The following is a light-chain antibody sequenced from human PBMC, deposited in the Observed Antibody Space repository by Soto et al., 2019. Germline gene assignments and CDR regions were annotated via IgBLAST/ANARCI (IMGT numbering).Light chain of an antibody. V-gene: IGLV2-11*01. CDR3: CSHGGTDT. CDR2: DVS. J-gene: IGLJ2*01. CDR1: SSGVGSNNY. Sequence: QSALTQPRSVSGSPGQSVTISCTGTSSGVGSNNYVSWYQQHPGKAPKLMIYDVSQRPSEVSGRFSASKSGNTASLTISGLQAEDEADYYCCSHGGTDTIGGGTKVTVL.